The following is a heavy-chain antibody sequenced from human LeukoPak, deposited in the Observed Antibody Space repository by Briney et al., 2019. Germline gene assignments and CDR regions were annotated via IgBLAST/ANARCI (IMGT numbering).Heavy chain of an antibody. V-gene: IGHV3-23*01. D-gene: IGHD6-6*01. Sequence: TGGSLRLSCVASGFTFTNYAMTWVRQAPGKGLEWVSSISGSGGKTYYADSVKGRFTISRDNSKNTLYLQMNSLRAEDTAVYYCAKAWYSSSSLDYWGQGTLVTVSS. CDR1: GFTFTNYA. J-gene: IGHJ4*02. CDR3: AKAWYSSSSLDY. CDR2: ISGSGGKT.